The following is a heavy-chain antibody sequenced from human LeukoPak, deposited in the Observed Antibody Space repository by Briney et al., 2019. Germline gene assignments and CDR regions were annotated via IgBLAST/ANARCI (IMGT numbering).Heavy chain of an antibody. CDR3: ARGGGLDV. CDR1: GLTFSSDW. V-gene: IGHV3-7*03. Sequence: GGSLRLSCVASGLTFSSDWMTWVRQAPGKGLEWLASIKHDGSENYLVDSVKGRFTISRDNAQSSLYLQMSNLRAEDTAVYFCARGGGLDVWGQGATVTVSS. CDR2: IKHDGSEN. D-gene: IGHD3-16*01. J-gene: IGHJ6*02.